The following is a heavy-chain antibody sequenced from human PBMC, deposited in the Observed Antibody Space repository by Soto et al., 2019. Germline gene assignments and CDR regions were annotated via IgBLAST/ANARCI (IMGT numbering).Heavy chain of an antibody. CDR3: ARRYGDLFNWFDP. V-gene: IGHV1-69*06. D-gene: IGHD4-17*01. Sequence: ASVKVSCKASGGTFSSYAISWVRQAPGQGLEWMGGIIPIFGTANYAQKFQGRVTITADKSTSTAYMELSSLRSEDTAVYYCARRYGDLFNWFDPWGQGTLVTVSS. J-gene: IGHJ5*02. CDR1: GGTFSSYA. CDR2: IIPIFGTA.